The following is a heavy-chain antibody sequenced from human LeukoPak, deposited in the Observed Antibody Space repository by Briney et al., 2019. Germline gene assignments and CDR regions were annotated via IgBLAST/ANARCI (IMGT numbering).Heavy chain of an antibody. J-gene: IGHJ4*02. CDR2: IWYDGSNK. CDR3: AKRTPYSSGSYYFDY. Sequence: GGSLRLSCAASGFTFSSYGMHWVRQAPGKGLEWVAVIWYDGSNKYYADSVKGRFTISRDNSKNTLYLQMNSLRAEDTAVYYCAKRTPYSSGSYYFDYWGQGTLVTVSS. V-gene: IGHV3-33*06. D-gene: IGHD3-22*01. CDR1: GFTFSSYG.